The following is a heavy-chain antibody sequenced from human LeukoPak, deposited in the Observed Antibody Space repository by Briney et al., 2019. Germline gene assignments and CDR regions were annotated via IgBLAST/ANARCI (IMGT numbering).Heavy chain of an antibody. CDR1: GGTFLNYA. V-gene: IGHV1-69*05. CDR3: ASSRGLLHYYMDV. CDR2: IIPIFGAA. Sequence: SVKVSCKASGGTFLNYAFSWVRQAPGQGLEWMGGIIPIFGAANYAQKFQDRVTITTDESTTTVYMELSSLRSDDTAVYYCASSRGLLHYYMDVWGKGTTVTASS. J-gene: IGHJ6*03. D-gene: IGHD3-22*01.